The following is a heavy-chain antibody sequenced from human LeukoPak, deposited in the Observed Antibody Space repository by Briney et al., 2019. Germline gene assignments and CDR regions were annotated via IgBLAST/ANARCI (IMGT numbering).Heavy chain of an antibody. V-gene: IGHV3-15*01. CDR2: IKSKTDGVTT. CDR3: TTDRTGPPTLWPNYYYYGMDV. CDR1: GFTFSNAW. J-gene: IGHJ6*02. Sequence: GGSLRLSCAASGFTFSNAWMSWVRQAPGKGLEWVGRIKSKTDGVTTDYVAPVKGRYTITRDDTKYTLYLQMNMLKTVDTAVYYCTTDRTGPPTLWPNYYYYGMDVWGQGTTVTVSS.